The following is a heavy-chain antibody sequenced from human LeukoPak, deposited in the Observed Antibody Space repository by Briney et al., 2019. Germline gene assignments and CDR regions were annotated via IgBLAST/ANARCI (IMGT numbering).Heavy chain of an antibody. J-gene: IGHJ4*02. CDR3: ARDYSSGWYSVDY. D-gene: IGHD6-19*01. Sequence: ASVKVSCKASGYTFTSYGISWVRQAPGQGLEWMGWISAYNGNTHYAQKLQGRVTLTTDTTTSTAYMELRSLRSDDTAIYYCARDYSSGWYSVDYWGQGTLITVSS. V-gene: IGHV1-18*01. CDR2: ISAYNGNT. CDR1: GYTFTSYG.